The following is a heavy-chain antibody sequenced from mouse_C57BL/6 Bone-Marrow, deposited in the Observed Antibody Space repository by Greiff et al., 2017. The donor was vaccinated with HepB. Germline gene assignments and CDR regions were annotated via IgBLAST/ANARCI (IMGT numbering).Heavy chain of an antibody. CDR3: ARGDVWYQGYYAMDY. D-gene: IGHD2-10*02. Sequence: VKLVESGPELVKPGASVKISCKASGYAFSSSWMNWVKQRPGKGLEWIGRIYPGDGDTNYNGKFKGKATLTVDKSSSTAYMQLSSLTSEDSAVYFCARGDVWYQGYYAMDYWGQGTSVTVSS. J-gene: IGHJ4*01. CDR2: IYPGDGDT. CDR1: GYAFSSSW. V-gene: IGHV1-82*01.